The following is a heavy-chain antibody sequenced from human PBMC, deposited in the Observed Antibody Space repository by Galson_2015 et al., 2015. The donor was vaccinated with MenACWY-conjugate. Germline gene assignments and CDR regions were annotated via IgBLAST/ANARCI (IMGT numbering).Heavy chain of an antibody. CDR1: GFTFSNAW. CDR2: IKSKTDGGTT. CDR3: TTDRRWFGDSFDY. V-gene: IGHV3-15*01. D-gene: IGHD3-10*01. J-gene: IGHJ4*02. Sequence: SLRLSCAASGFTFSNAWMSWVRQAPGKGLEWVGRIKSKTDGGTTDYAAPVKGRITISRDDSKNTLYLQMNSLKTEDTAVYYCTTDRRWFGDSFDYWGQGTLVTVSS.